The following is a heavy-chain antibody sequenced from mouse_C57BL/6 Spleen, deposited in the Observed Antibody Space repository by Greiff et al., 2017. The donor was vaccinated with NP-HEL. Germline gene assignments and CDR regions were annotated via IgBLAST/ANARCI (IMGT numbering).Heavy chain of an antibody. CDR2: IYPGDGDT. CDR3: ARGGRGYAMDY. V-gene: IGHV1-82*01. D-gene: IGHD3-3*01. J-gene: IGHJ4*01. Sequence: QVQLQQSGPELVKPGASVKISCKASGYAFSSSWMNWVKQRPGKGLEWIGRIYPGDGDTNYNGKFKGKATLTADKSSSTAYRKLRSLTSEDSAVYFCARGGRGYAMDYWGQGTSVTVSS. CDR1: GYAFSSSW.